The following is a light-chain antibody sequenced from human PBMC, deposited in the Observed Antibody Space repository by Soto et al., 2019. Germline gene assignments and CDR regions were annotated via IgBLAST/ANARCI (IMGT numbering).Light chain of an antibody. J-gene: IGKJ1*01. CDR3: QQYDNYWT. Sequence: DVPMTQSPSTLSASVGDRVTITCRASQSVSGWLAWYQQKPGKAPKLLIYDASSLEGGVPSRFSGGGSGTEFTLTISNLQPDDFATYYCQQYDNYWTFGQGTKVEIK. CDR1: QSVSGW. CDR2: DAS. V-gene: IGKV1-5*01.